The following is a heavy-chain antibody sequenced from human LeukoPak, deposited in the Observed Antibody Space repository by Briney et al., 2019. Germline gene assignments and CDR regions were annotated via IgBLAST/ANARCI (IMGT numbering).Heavy chain of an antibody. J-gene: IGHJ4*02. Sequence: PSETLSLTCTVSGGSISSYYWSWIRQPPGKGLEWIGYIYYSGSTNYNPSLKSRVTMSVDTSKNQFSLKLSSVTAADTAVYYCARHGMGATTAFDYWGQGTLVTVSS. CDR1: GGSISSYY. V-gene: IGHV4-59*08. CDR2: IYYSGST. D-gene: IGHD1-26*01. CDR3: ARHGMGATTAFDY.